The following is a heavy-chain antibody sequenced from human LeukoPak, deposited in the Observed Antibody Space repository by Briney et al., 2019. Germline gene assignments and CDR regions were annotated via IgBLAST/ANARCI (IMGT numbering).Heavy chain of an antibody. V-gene: IGHV4-4*07. CDR1: GGSIGSYY. CDR3: ARGGSAALTWYFDY. CDR2: LYTSGST. D-gene: IGHD6-13*01. J-gene: IGHJ4*02. Sequence: SETLSLTCTVSGGSIGSYYWSWIRQRAGKGLEWIGRLYTSGSTNYSPSLRSRVTISMDTSKNQFSLKLSSVSAADTAVYYCARGGSAALTWYFDYWGQGTLVTVSS.